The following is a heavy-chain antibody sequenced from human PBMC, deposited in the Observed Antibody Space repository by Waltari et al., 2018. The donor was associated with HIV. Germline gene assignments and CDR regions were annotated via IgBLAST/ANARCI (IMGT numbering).Heavy chain of an antibody. V-gene: IGHV4-39*07. CDR2: IHYNGRT. CDR1: GGSMNTSAYY. J-gene: IGHJ5*02. D-gene: IGHD3-9*01. CDR3: ARDSGLFMYDSRRAVLNWFDP. Sequence: QFKLQESGPRLRKPSETLSLTCTISGGSMNTSAYYWGWVSQPPGKGLEWIGNIHYNGRTFYNPSLQSRVTLSLDKSDNQFFLNFISVIAADTAVYYCARDSGLFMYDSRRAVLNWFDPWGQGLLVTVSS.